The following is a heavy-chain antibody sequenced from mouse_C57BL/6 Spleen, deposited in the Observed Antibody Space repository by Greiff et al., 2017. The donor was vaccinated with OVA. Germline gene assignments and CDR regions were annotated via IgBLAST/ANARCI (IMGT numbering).Heavy chain of an antibody. CDR3: AKIPHYYGSSYGYFDY. CDR1: GYTFTDYY. V-gene: IGHV1-75*01. CDR2: IFPGSGST. Sequence: QVQLKESGPELVKPGASVKISCKASGYTFTDYYINWVKQRPGQGLEWIGWIFPGSGSTYYNEKFKGKATLTVDKSSSTAYMLLSSLTSEDSAVYFCAKIPHYYGSSYGYFDYWGQGTTLTVSS. J-gene: IGHJ2*01. D-gene: IGHD1-1*01.